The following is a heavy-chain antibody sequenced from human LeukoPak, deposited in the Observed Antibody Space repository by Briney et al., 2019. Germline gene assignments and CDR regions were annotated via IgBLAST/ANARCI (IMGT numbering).Heavy chain of an antibody. CDR2: IYPGDSDT. J-gene: IGHJ6*03. CDR1: GYNSTTYW. CDR3: ARGGLDSSYYYYYMDV. Sequence: GESLKISCKGSGYNSTTYWIGWVRQMPGKGLECMGIIYPGDSDTRYSPTFQGQVTISADKSISTAYLQWSSLRASDTAMYYCARGGLDSSYYYYYMDVWGKGTTVTVSS. D-gene: IGHD6-19*01. V-gene: IGHV5-51*01.